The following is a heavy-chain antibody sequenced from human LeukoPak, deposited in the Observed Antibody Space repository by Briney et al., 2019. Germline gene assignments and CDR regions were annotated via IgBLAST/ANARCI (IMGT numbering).Heavy chain of an antibody. CDR2: IYYSGST. Sequence: PSETLSLTCTVSGGSISSSSYYWGWIRQPPGKGLEWIGSIYYSGSTYYNPFLKSRVTISVDTSKNQFSLKLSSVTAADTAVYYCARYSLGSSGYYYGGFDAFDIWGQGTMVTVSS. J-gene: IGHJ3*02. V-gene: IGHV4-39*01. CDR1: GGSISSSSYY. D-gene: IGHD3-22*01. CDR3: ARYSLGSSGYYYGGFDAFDI.